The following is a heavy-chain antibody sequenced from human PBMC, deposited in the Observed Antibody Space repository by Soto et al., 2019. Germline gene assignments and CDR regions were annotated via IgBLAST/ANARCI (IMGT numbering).Heavy chain of an antibody. D-gene: IGHD3-22*01. CDR2: IYYRGST. V-gene: IGHV4-39*01. CDR1: GVSISSSSYY. CDR3: ARGSIVTMIVVVIKSIPNCFDY. J-gene: IGHJ4*02. Sequence: SQTLSLTCTLAGVSISSSSYYWVRLRQPPGKGLEWIGSIYYRGSTYDNPALKRRVTICVDTSENQFSLKLSSVTAADTAVYYCARGSIVTMIVVVIKSIPNCFDYWGQGTLVTVPS.